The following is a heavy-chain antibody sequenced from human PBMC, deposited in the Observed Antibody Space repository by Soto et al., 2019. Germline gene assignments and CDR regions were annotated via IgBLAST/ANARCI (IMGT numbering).Heavy chain of an antibody. D-gene: IGHD2-15*01. CDR3: ARVPVAVAATEDYYGLDV. Sequence: SETLSLTCSVSGVSITSYYWSWIRQSAGGGLEWMGRINTDGLSTYSPSFKSRLTMSLDTSKNQVSLRLISVTAADTAAYFCARVPVAVAATEDYYGLDVWGQGTTVTVSS. CDR2: INTDGLS. J-gene: IGHJ6*02. V-gene: IGHV4-4*07. CDR1: GVSITSYY.